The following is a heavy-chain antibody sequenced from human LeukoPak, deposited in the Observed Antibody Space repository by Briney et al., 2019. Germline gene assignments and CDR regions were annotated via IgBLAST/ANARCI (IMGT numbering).Heavy chain of an antibody. CDR2: MSPNSGNT. D-gene: IGHD1-26*01. Sequence: ASVKVSCKASGYTFTGYYMHWVRQAPGQGLEWMGWMSPNSGNTGYAQKFQGRVTMTRNTSISTAYMELSSLRSEDTAVYYCARAGGSGRPLFDYWGQGTLVTVSS. CDR1: GYTFTGYY. CDR3: ARAGGSGRPLFDY. V-gene: IGHV1-8*02. J-gene: IGHJ4*02.